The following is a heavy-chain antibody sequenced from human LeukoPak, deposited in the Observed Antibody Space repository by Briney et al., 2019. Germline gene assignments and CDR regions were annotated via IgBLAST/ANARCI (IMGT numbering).Heavy chain of an antibody. CDR3: GRDGWASSPFDY. V-gene: IGHV3-74*01. CDR1: GFTFSNFW. J-gene: IGHJ4*02. CDR2: ITIDDSSP. D-gene: IGHD1-26*01. Sequence: PGGSLRLSCAASGFTFSNFWINWVRQAPGKGLDWVSRITIDDSSPNYAASVTGRFTISRDNAKRTVYLQMNSLTEEDTAVYYCGRDGWASSPFDYWGQGTLVTVS.